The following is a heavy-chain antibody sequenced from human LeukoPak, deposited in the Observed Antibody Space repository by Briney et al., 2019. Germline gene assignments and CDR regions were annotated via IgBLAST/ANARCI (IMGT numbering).Heavy chain of an antibody. CDR3: AKGRKKWNDLGDNFDF. CDR1: GFTFSSYS. D-gene: IGHD1-1*01. V-gene: IGHV3-21*01. J-gene: IGHJ4*02. Sequence: PGGSLRLSCAVSGFTFSSYSMNWVRQAPGKGLEWVSSISSSSNYIYYADSVRGRFTISRDNAKNSLSLQMNSLRAEDTAMYCCAKGRKKWNDLGDNFDFWGQGTLVTVSS. CDR2: ISSSSNYI.